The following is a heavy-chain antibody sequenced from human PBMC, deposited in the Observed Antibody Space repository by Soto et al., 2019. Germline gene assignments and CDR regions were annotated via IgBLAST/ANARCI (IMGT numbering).Heavy chain of an antibody. J-gene: IGHJ4*02. CDR2: ISGSGGST. D-gene: IGHD1-26*01. CDR1: GFTFSSYA. V-gene: IGHV3-23*01. Sequence: PGGSLRLSCAASGFTFSSYAMSWVRQAPGKGLEWVSTISGSGGSTYYTDSVKGRFTISRDNSKNTLYLQMNSLRAEDTAMYYCARDFGSYYDLDYWGQGTLVTVSS. CDR3: ARDFGSYYDLDY.